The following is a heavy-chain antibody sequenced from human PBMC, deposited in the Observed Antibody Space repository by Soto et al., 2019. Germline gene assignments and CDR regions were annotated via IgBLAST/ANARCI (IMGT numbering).Heavy chain of an antibody. D-gene: IGHD1-26*01. V-gene: IGHV1-69*13. CDR1: GGTFSSYA. Sequence: SVKVSCKASGGTFSSYAISWVRQAPGQGLEWMGGIIPIFGTANYAQKFQGRVTITADESTSTAYMELSSLRSEDTAVYYCARSGSYSQFFDYWGQGTLVTVSS. J-gene: IGHJ4*02. CDR3: ARSGSYSQFFDY. CDR2: IIPIFGTA.